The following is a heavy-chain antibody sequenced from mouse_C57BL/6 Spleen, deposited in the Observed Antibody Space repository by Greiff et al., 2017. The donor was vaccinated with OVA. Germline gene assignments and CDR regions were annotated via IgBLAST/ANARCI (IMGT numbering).Heavy chain of an antibody. CDR1: GYTFTSYW. J-gene: IGHJ1*03. CDR2: IDPHRGGS. CDR3: ARSDYYFYWYFDV. D-gene: IGHD1-1*01. V-gene: IGHV1-72*01. Sequence: QVQLMQPGAELVQPGASVKLSCKASGYTFTSYWMHWVKQRPGRGLEWIGKIDPHRGGSKNHEKFKSKATLTVDNTSSTSYMQLSSLTSVDSAVDYCARSDYYFYWYFDVWGTGTTVTVSS.